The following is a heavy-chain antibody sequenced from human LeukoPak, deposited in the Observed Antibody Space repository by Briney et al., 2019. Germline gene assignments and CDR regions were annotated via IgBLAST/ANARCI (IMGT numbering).Heavy chain of an antibody. J-gene: IGHJ6*03. CDR3: ARDRCSGGRCYSLSVGHMDV. CDR1: GFTLSTYA. D-gene: IGHD2-15*01. Sequence: PGGSLRLSCAASGFTLSTYAMSWVRQTPGKGLEWVAATSSSDAGTYHADSVRGRFTISRDNAKNSLYLQMNSLRAEDTAVYYCARDRCSGGRCYSLSVGHMDVWGKGTTVTVSS. CDR2: TSSSDAGT. V-gene: IGHV3-23*01.